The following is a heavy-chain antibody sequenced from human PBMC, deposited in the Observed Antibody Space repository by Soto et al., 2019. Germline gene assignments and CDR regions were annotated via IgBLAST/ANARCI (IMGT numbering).Heavy chain of an antibody. CDR3: ARRVSSWYPG. J-gene: IGHJ4*02. CDR2: INHSGST. V-gene: IGHV4-34*01. D-gene: IGHD6-13*01. CDR1: GGSFSGYY. Sequence: AETLSLTCAVYGGSFSGYYWSWIRQPPGKGLEWIGEINHSGSTNYNPSLKSRVTISVDTSKNQFSLKLSSVTAADTAVYYCARRVSSWYPGWGQGTLVTV.